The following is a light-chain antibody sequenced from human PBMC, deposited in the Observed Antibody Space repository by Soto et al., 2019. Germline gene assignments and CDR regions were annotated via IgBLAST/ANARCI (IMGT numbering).Light chain of an antibody. CDR1: QSVNSY. J-gene: IGKJ2*01. CDR3: QRRSNWPPMYT. V-gene: IGKV3-11*01. Sequence: EIVLTQSPATLSLSPGERATLSCRASQSVNSYLAWYQQKPGQAPRLLIYDASNRATGIPARFSGSGSGTDFTLTISSLEPEDFAVYYCQRRSNWPPMYTFGQGTKLEIK. CDR2: DAS.